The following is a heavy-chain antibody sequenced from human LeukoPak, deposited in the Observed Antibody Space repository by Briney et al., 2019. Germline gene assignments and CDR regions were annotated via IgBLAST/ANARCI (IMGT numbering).Heavy chain of an antibody. J-gene: IGHJ6*03. Sequence: VASVKVSCKASGYTFTGYYMHWVRQAPGQGLEWMGWINPNSGGTNYAQKFQGRVTMTRDTSISTAYMELSRLRSDDTAVYYCARGNGGYYYYYYMDVWGKGTTVTVSS. V-gene: IGHV1-2*02. CDR3: ARGNGGYYYYYYMDV. CDR1: GYTFTGYY. D-gene: IGHD2-8*01. CDR2: INPNSGGT.